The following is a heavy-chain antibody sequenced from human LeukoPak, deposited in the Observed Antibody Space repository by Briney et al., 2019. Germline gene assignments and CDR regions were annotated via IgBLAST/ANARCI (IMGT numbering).Heavy chain of an antibody. J-gene: IGHJ3*02. Sequence: GGSLRLSCAASGFTVSNNYMSWVRRAAGKGLEWVALIYSAGGTYYADSVKGRFTISRDSSKNTLYLQMHSLRIEDMAVYHCAKDLSRGNYPIAFDMWGQGTMVTVSS. CDR2: IYSAGGT. D-gene: IGHD3-22*01. CDR1: GFTVSNNY. V-gene: IGHV3-53*05. CDR3: AKDLSRGNYPIAFDM.